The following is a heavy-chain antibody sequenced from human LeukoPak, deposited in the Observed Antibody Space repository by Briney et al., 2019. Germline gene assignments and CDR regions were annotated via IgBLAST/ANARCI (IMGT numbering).Heavy chain of an antibody. J-gene: IGHJ4*02. Sequence: SQTLSLTCTVPGGSISSGSCYWSWIRQPAGKGLEWIGRIYTSGSTNYNPSLKSRVTVSVDTSKNQFSLKLSSVTAADTAVCYCAREKEIPDYWGQGTLVTVSS. CDR3: AREKEIPDY. V-gene: IGHV4-61*02. CDR2: IYTSGST. CDR1: GGSISSGSCY.